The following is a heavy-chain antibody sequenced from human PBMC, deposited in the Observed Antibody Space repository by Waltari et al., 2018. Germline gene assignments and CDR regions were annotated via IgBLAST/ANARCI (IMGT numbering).Heavy chain of an antibody. CDR3: AKDRAVGGYYMDV. CDR2: ISDDVSNK. CDR1: GFTCGDDG. J-gene: IGHJ6*03. Sequence: QVQLVESGGGVVQPGRSLRLSGAAPGFTCGDDGMHWVRQAPGKGLEWVAVISDDVSNKFYADSVKGRFTISRDNSKNTLYLQMNSLRAEDTAVYYCAKDRAVGGYYMDVWGKGATVTVSS. D-gene: IGHD6-19*01. V-gene: IGHV3-30*18.